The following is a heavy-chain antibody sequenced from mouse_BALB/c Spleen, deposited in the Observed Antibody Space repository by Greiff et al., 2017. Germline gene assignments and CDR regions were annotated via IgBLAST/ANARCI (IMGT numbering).Heavy chain of an antibody. CDR2: IDPSDSYT. CDR1: GYTFTSYW. Sequence: QVQVQQPGAELVKPGASVKLSCKASGYTFTSYWMHWVKQRPGQGLEWIGEIDPSDSYTNYNQKFKGKATLTVDKSSSTAYMQLSSLTSEDSAVYYCARGSLLLRAMDYWGQGTSVTVSS. V-gene: IGHV1-69*02. D-gene: IGHD6-1*01. CDR3: ARGSLLLRAMDY. J-gene: IGHJ4*01.